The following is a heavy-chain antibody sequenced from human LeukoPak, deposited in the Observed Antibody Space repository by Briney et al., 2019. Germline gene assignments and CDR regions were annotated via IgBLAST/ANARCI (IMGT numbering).Heavy chain of an antibody. CDR1: GFTFSSYA. J-gene: IGHJ4*02. V-gene: IGHV3-74*01. CDR3: ARGRLGGFFDY. Sequence: GGSLRLSCAASGFTFSSYAMSWVRQAPGKGLVWVSRINSDGSSTNYADSVKGRFTISRDNAKNTLYLQMNSLRAEDTAVYYCARGRLGGFFDYWGQGTLVTVSS. D-gene: IGHD3-16*01. CDR2: INSDGSST.